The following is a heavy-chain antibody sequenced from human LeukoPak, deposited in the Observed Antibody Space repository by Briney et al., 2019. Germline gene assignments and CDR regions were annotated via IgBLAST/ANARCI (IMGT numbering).Heavy chain of an antibody. Sequence: SETLSLTRDVSGDSISSSSNYWGWVRHLPGKGLEWIGSVYRSGSTHYNPSLKSRVTISVDTSKNQFTLNLTSVTAADTAVYHCARRGTSGWAYYFDFWGPGSLLTVSS. CDR1: GDSISSSSNY. D-gene: IGHD6-19*01. CDR2: VYRSGST. CDR3: ARRGTSGWAYYFDF. J-gene: IGHJ4*02. V-gene: IGHV4-39*01.